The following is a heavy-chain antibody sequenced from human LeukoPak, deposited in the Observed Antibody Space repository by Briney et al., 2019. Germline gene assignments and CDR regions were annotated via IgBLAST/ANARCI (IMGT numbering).Heavy chain of an antibody. Sequence: AASVKVSCKASGYTFTSYGISWVRQAPGQGLEWMGWISAYNGNTNYAQKLQGRVTMTTDTSTSTAYMELRNLRSDDTAVYYCARSSSSTSCYGDDDYWGQGTLVTVSS. D-gene: IGHD2-2*01. CDR1: GYTFTSYG. CDR2: ISAYNGNT. CDR3: ARSSSSTSCYGDDDY. J-gene: IGHJ4*02. V-gene: IGHV1-18*04.